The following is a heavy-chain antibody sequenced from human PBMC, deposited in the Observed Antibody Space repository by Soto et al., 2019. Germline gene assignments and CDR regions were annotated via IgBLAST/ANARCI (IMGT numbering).Heavy chain of an antibody. CDR1: GFTFSSYG. Sequence: GGSLRLSCAASGFTFSSYGMHWVRQAPGKGLEWVAVIWYDGSNKYYADSVKGRFTISRDNSKNTLYLQMNSLRAEDTAVYYCARDAVIGGLCSGGSCYQYGMDVWGQGTTVTVSS. CDR3: ARDAVIGGLCSGGSCYQYGMDV. J-gene: IGHJ6*02. D-gene: IGHD2-15*01. CDR2: IWYDGSNK. V-gene: IGHV3-33*01.